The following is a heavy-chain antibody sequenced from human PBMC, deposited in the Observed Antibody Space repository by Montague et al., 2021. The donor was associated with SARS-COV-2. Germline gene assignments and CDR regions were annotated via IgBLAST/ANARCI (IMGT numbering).Heavy chain of an antibody. Sequence: SETLSLTCTISGSSFTSYYWSWIRQAPGKGLEWIAYIYSSGSASYNPSLRSRVTMSVDKSTNQFSLRLNSVTAADTAVYYCARVFRGQRLAFDFWGQGALVIVSS. CDR3: ARVFRGQRLAFDF. V-gene: IGHV4-59*12. CDR1: GSSFTSYY. D-gene: IGHD6-25*01. J-gene: IGHJ4*02. CDR2: IYSSGSA.